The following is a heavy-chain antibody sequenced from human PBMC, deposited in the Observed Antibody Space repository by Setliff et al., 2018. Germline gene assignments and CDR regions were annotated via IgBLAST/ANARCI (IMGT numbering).Heavy chain of an antibody. CDR2: INHNRDT. CDR3: ARRRLRGADRGIDS. D-gene: IGHD6-13*01. V-gene: IGHV4-34*01. CDR1: GGSFSGHY. Sequence: PSETLSLTCAVYGGSFSGHYWTWIRQSPEKGLEWIGEINHNRDTNYNPSLKSRVTMSVDTSKNQFSLKLSSVTAADTGVYYCARRRLRGADRGIDSWGQGDLVTVSS. J-gene: IGHJ4*02.